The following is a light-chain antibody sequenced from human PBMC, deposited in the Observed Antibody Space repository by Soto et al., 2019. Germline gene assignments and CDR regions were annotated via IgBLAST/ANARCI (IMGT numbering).Light chain of an antibody. Sequence: ERVMTQSPATLSVSPGERATLSCRASQSVSSNLAWYQQKPGQAPRLLIYGASTRATGIPARFSGSGSGTEFTLTISSLQSEDFAVYYCQQYNNWPPSKTFGQGTKVDIK. CDR2: GAS. CDR3: QQYNNWPPSKT. CDR1: QSVSSN. V-gene: IGKV3-15*01. J-gene: IGKJ1*01.